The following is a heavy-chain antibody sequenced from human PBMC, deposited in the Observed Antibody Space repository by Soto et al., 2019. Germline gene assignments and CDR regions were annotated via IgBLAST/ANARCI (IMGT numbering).Heavy chain of an antibody. CDR3: ASNNSDANGALDH. J-gene: IGHJ4*02. CDR2: INPSARSA. V-gene: IGHV1-46*04. D-gene: IGHD1-1*01. CDR1: GYTFTNYY. Sequence: QVQLVQSGAEVKSPGASVKLSCKAAGYTFTNYYLHWVRQAPGQGLEWVGMINPSARSASYCLNLRGRLTMDRHTSTTTVYMELSRLTSEDTAVYFSASNNSDANGALDHWGQGTLVTVSS.